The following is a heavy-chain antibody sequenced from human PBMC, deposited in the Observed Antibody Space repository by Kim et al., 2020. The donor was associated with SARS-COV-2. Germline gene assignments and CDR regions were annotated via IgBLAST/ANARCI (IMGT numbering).Heavy chain of an antibody. CDR1: GFTVSSNY. V-gene: IGHV3-66*01. CDR3: ARDRRYCSGGSCYYYYGMDV. D-gene: IGHD2-15*01. Sequence: GGSLRLSCAASGFTVSSNYMSWVRQAPGKGLEWVSVIYSGGSTYYADSVKGRFTISRDNSKNTLYLQMNSLRAEDTAVYYCARDRRYCSGGSCYYYYGMDVWGQGTTVTVSS. J-gene: IGHJ6*02. CDR2: IYSGGST.